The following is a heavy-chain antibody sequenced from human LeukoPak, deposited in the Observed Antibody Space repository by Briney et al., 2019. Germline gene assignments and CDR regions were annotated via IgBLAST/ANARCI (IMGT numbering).Heavy chain of an antibody. CDR2: INHSGST. CDR1: GGSFSGYY. V-gene: IGHV4-34*01. Sequence: PSETLSLTCAVYGGSFSGYYWSWIRQPPGKGLEWIGEINHSGSTNYNPSLKSRVAISVDTSKNQFSLKLSSVTAADTAVYYCAREYYYDSSALNWGQGTLVTVSS. CDR3: AREYYYDSSALN. J-gene: IGHJ4*02. D-gene: IGHD3-22*01.